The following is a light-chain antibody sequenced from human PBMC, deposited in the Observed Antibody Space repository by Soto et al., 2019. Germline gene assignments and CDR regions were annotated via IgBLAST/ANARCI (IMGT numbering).Light chain of an antibody. Sequence: QSALTQPPSASGSPGQSVTISCTGTSNDVGAYNYVSWYQQHPGKAPKVMTYEVNKRPSGVPDRFSGSKSGNTASLTVSGLQAEDEADYYCSSFAVSNSFVFGTGTKVTVL. CDR2: EVN. V-gene: IGLV2-8*01. J-gene: IGLJ1*01. CDR3: SSFAVSNSFV. CDR1: SNDVGAYNY.